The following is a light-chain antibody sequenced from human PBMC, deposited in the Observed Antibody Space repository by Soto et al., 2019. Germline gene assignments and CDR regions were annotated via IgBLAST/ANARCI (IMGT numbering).Light chain of an antibody. CDR2: GNI. J-gene: IGLJ1*01. CDR3: QSYDSTLSDRYV. CDR1: SSNIGAGYD. V-gene: IGLV1-40*01. Sequence: QSVLTQPPSVSGAPGQRVTISCTGSSSNIGAGYDVHWYQQRPGTAPKLLIFGNINRSSGVPDRFSGSKSGTSASLTITGLQAEDEGDYYCQSYDSTLSDRYVFGTGTKLTVL.